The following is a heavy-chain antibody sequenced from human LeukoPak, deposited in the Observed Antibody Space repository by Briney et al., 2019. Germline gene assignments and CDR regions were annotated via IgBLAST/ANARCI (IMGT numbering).Heavy chain of an antibody. CDR3: TTQWVGSGQLQDY. Sequence: GGSLRLSCAASGFTFSNAWMSWVRQAPGKGLEWVGRIKSKTDGGTTDYAAPVKGRFTISRDDSKNTLYLQMNSLKTEDTAVYYCTTQWVGSGQLQDYWGQGTRVSVSS. CDR1: GFTFSNAW. D-gene: IGHD2-15*01. CDR2: IKSKTDGGTT. V-gene: IGHV3-15*01. J-gene: IGHJ4*02.